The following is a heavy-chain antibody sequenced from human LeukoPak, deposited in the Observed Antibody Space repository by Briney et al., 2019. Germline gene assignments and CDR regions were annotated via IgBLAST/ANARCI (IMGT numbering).Heavy chain of an antibody. CDR2: INHSGST. CDR3: ARGGGSSSWYYYYYMDV. V-gene: IGHV4-34*01. D-gene: IGHD6-13*01. Sequence: SETLSLTCAVYGGSFSGYYWSWIRQPPGKGLEWIGEINHSGSTNYNPSLKSRVTISVDTSKNQFSLKLSSVTAADTAVYYCARGGGSSSWYYYYYMDVWGKGTTVTVS. CDR1: GGSFSGYY. J-gene: IGHJ6*03.